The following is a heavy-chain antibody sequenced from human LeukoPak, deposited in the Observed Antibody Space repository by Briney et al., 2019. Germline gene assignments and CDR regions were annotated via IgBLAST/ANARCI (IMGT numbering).Heavy chain of an antibody. V-gene: IGHV3-23*01. Sequence: GGCLRLSCAASGFTFGNLDVNWVRQARGRGLEWVAVISTRCATTHYADSVKRGFPVSRDNTRDTVYLQMNSERVEDTRVYYCAKDRGYSSTRYYIDYWGQGTLVTVSS. J-gene: IGHJ4*02. CDR2: ISTRCATT. CDR1: GFTFGNLD. D-gene: IGHD6-13*01. CDR3: AKDRGYSSTRYYIDY.